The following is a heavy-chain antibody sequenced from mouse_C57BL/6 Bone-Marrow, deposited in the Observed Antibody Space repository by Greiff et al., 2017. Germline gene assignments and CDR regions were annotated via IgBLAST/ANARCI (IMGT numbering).Heavy chain of an antibody. Sequence: VQLKESGAELARPGASVKLSCKASGYTFTSYGISWVKQRTGQGLEWIGEIYPRSGNTYYNEKFQGKATLTADKSSSTAYMELRSLTSEDSTVYFCARAGLITPVVAPRFAYWGAGDLVSVSA. CDR2: IYPRSGNT. CDR3: ARAGLITPVVAPRFAY. CDR1: GYTFTSYG. J-gene: IGHJ3*01. D-gene: IGHD1-1*01. V-gene: IGHV1-81*01.